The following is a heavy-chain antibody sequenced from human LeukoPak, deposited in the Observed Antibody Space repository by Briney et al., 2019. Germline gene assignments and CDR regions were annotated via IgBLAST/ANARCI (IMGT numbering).Heavy chain of an antibody. D-gene: IGHD2-2*01. V-gene: IGHV1-69*13. Sequence: ASVKVSCKASGGTFSSYAISWVRQAPGQELEWMGGIIPIFGTANYAQKFQGRVTITADESTSTAYMELSSLRSEDTAVYYCARGYCSSTSCYAGIFWFDPWGQGTLVTVSS. J-gene: IGHJ5*02. CDR2: IIPIFGTA. CDR1: GGTFSSYA. CDR3: ARGYCSSTSCYAGIFWFDP.